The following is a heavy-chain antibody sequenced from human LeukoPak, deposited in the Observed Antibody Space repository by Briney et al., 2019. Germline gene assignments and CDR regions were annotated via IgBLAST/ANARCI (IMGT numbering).Heavy chain of an antibody. D-gene: IGHD3-22*01. CDR2: IKQDGSEK. CDR3: ARETYYDSSGYYY. J-gene: IGHJ4*02. V-gene: IGHV3-7*01. CDR1: GFRFGSDW. Sequence: PGGSLRLSCAASGFRFGSDWMSWVRQAPGKGLEWVANIKQDGSEKYYVDSVKGRFTISRDNAKNSLYLQMNSLRAEDTAVYYCARETYYDSSGYYYWGQGTLVTVSS.